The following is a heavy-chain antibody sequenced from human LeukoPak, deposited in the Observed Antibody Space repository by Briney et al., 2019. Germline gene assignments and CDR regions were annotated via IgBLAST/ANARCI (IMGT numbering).Heavy chain of an antibody. J-gene: IGHJ3*02. CDR2: INHSGST. D-gene: IGHD3-3*01. Sequence: SENLSLTCAVYGGSFSGYYWGWLRQPPGKGLEWLGEINHSGSTNYNPSLKSRVTTSVDTSKNQFSLKLSSVTAADTAVYYCARAHNDFWSGLADACDSWGQVTMVTVSS. CDR3: ARAHNDFWSGLADACDS. CDR1: GGSFSGYY. V-gene: IGHV4-34*01.